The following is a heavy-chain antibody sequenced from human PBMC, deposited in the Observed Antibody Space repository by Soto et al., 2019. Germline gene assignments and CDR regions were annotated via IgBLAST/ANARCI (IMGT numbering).Heavy chain of an antibody. CDR1: GFTFSSYA. J-gene: IGHJ4*02. V-gene: IGHV3-23*01. CDR2: ISGCGGST. D-gene: IGHD2-2*01. Sequence: GGSLRLSCAASGFTFSSYAMSWVRQAPGKGLEWVSAISGCGGSTYYADSVKGRFTISRDNSKNTLYLQMNSLRAEDTAVYYCAKYPPRGKIVVVPAAPVGYWGQGTLVTVSS. CDR3: AKYPPRGKIVVVPAAPVGY.